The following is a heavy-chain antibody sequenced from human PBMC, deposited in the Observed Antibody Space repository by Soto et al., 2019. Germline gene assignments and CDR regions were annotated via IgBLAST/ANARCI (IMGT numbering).Heavy chain of an antibody. D-gene: IGHD3-10*01. J-gene: IGHJ4*02. V-gene: IGHV1-69*13. Sequence: SVKVSCKASGGTFSSYAISWVRQAPGQGLEWMGGIIPIFGTANYAQKFQGRVTITADESTSTAYMELSSLRSEDTAVYYCARDLWFSARPPNWGQGTLVTVSS. CDR2: IIPIFGTA. CDR1: GGTFSSYA. CDR3: ARDLWFSARPPN.